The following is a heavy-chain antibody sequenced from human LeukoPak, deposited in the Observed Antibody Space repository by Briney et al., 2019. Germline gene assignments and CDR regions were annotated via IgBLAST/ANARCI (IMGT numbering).Heavy chain of an antibody. CDR2: IYHSGST. D-gene: IGHD6-13*01. J-gene: IGHJ5*02. Sequence: SETLSLTCAVSGGSISSSNWWSWVRQPPGKGLEWIGEIYHSGSTNYNPSLKSRVIISVDTSKNQFSLKLNSVTAADTAVYYCASAHSSSWYSPLYNWFDPWGQGTLVTVSS. CDR1: GGSISSSNW. V-gene: IGHV4-4*02. CDR3: ASAHSSSWYSPLYNWFDP.